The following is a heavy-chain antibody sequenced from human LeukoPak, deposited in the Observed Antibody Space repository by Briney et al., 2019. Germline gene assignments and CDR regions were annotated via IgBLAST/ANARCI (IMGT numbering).Heavy chain of an antibody. CDR3: ARDDDVYGIDY. J-gene: IGHJ4*02. V-gene: IGHV3-74*01. CDR2: IKKDGTYR. Sequence: GGSLRLSCVVSGSTFSGNWMHWVRQGPGKGLMCVARIKKDGTYRDYADSVKGRFTISRDNAKNTLFLQMDSLRDEDTAVYYCARDDDVYGIDYWGQGTLVTVSS. CDR1: GSTFSGNW. D-gene: IGHD3-16*01.